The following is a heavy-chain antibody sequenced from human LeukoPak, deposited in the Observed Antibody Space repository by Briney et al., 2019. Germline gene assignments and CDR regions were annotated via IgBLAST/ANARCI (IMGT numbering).Heavy chain of an antibody. CDR1: GGSISSGGYS. CDR3: ARDSSSWYGYFDY. V-gene: IGHV4-30-2*01. J-gene: IGHJ4*02. D-gene: IGHD6-13*01. Sequence: PSETLSLTCAVSGGSISSGGYSWSWLRQPPGKGLEWIGYIYHSGSTYYNPSLKSRVTISVDRSKNQFSLKLSSVTAADTAVYYCARDSSSWYGYFDYWGQGTLVTVSS. CDR2: IYHSGST.